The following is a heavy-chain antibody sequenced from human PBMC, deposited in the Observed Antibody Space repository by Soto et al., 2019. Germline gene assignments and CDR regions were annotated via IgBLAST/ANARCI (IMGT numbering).Heavy chain of an antibody. V-gene: IGHV4-30-4*01. Sequence: PSETLSLTCTVSGGSISSGDYYWSWIRQPPGKGLEWIGYIYYSGSTYYNPSLKSRVTISVDTSKNQFSLKLSSVTAADTAVYYCARLDRTGWYFDYWGQGTLVTVSS. CDR1: GGSISSGDYY. D-gene: IGHD6-19*01. CDR2: IYYSGST. J-gene: IGHJ4*02. CDR3: ARLDRTGWYFDY.